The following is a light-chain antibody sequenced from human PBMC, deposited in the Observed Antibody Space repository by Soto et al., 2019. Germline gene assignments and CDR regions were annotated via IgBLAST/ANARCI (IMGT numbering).Light chain of an antibody. CDR3: QHYNNWPPWT. CDR2: GAS. J-gene: IGKJ1*01. V-gene: IGKV3-15*01. CDR1: QSISTN. Sequence: EIVMTQSPATLSVSPGERVSLSCRASQSISTNLAWYQQKPGRAPRLLIYGASSRATGIPARFSGSGSGTDFTLTISSLQSEDFAVYYCQHYNNWPPWTFGQGTKVEVK.